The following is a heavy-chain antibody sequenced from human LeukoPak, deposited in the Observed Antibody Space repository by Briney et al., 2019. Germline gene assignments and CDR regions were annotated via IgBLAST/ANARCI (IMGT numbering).Heavy chain of an antibody. D-gene: IGHD1-1*01. Sequence: PGGSLRLSCAASGLTFNTYAMNWFRQGPAKGLEWVSSIGGAGDTTDYADSVEGRFTISRDNSKNTVFLEMNSLRAEDTGVYYCANGFVAGTENYFDSWGQGTLVTVSS. J-gene: IGHJ4*02. CDR3: ANGFVAGTENYFDS. CDR1: GLTFNTYA. CDR2: IGGAGDTT. V-gene: IGHV3-23*01.